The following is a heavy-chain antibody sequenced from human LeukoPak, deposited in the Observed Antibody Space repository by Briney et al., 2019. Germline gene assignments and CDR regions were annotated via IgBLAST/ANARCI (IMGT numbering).Heavy chain of an antibody. D-gene: IGHD3-10*01. Sequence: ASVKVSCKASGGTFSSYAISWVRQAPGQRLEWMGRIIPILGIANYAQKFQGRVTITADKSTSTAYMELSSLRSEDTAVYYCARPYYYGSGSYRLDYWGQGTLVTVSS. V-gene: IGHV1-69*04. CDR3: ARPYYYGSGSYRLDY. J-gene: IGHJ4*02. CDR1: GGTFSSYA. CDR2: IIPILGIA.